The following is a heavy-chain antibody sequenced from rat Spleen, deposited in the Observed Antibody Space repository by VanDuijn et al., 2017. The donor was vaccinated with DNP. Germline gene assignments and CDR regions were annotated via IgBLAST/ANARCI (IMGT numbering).Heavy chain of an antibody. V-gene: IGHV5S11*01. D-gene: IGHD1-12*02. Sequence: EVRLVESGGGLVQPGGSMKLSCAASGFTFSNYYMAWVRQAPTKGLEWVASISGGGGNTYYQDSVKGRFTVSRDNAKSTLYLQMDSLRSEETATYYCIVDRDGSYGVAYWGQGTLVTVSS. CDR2: ISGGGGNT. CDR1: GFTFSNYY. J-gene: IGHJ3*01. CDR3: IVDRDGSYGVAY.